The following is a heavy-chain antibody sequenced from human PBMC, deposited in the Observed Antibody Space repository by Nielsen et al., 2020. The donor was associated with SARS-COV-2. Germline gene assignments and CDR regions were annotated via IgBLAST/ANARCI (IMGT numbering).Heavy chain of an antibody. CDR1: GGSFSGYY. J-gene: IGHJ4*02. V-gene: IGHV4-34*01. CDR2: INHSGST. Sequence: GSLRLSCAVYGGSFSGYYWSWIRQPPGTGLEWIGEINHSGSTNYNSSLKRRVTISVDTSKNQLSLRLTSVTAADTAVYYCARGRAPLRYWGQGILVTVSS. D-gene: IGHD2-15*01. CDR3: ARGRAPLRY.